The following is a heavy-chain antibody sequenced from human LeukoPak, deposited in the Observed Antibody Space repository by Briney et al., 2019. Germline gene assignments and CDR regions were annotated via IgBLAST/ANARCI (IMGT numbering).Heavy chain of an antibody. CDR3: AKDRRFGGVMCNY. CDR2: ISGSGGST. CDR1: GFTFSSYA. V-gene: IGHV3-23*01. D-gene: IGHD3-16*01. Sequence: GGSLRLSCAASGFTFSSYAMSWVRQAPGKGLEWVSAISGSGGSTYYADSVKGRFTNSRDNSKNTLYLQMNSLRAEDTAVYYCAKDRRFGGVMCNYWGQGTLVTVSS. J-gene: IGHJ4*02.